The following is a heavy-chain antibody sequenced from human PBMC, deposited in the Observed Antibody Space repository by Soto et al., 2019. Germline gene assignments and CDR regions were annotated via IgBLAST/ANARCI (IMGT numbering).Heavy chain of an antibody. CDR3: ARRSSGWYFDY. V-gene: IGHV3-21*04. J-gene: IGHJ4*02. Sequence: GGSLRLSCAASGFTFSSYNMNWVRQAPGKGLEWVSSISSSSSYIYYADSVKGRFTISRDNAKNSLYLQMNSLRAEDTAVYYCARRSSGWYFDYWGQGTLVTVSS. D-gene: IGHD6-19*01. CDR1: GFTFSSYN. CDR2: ISSSSSYI.